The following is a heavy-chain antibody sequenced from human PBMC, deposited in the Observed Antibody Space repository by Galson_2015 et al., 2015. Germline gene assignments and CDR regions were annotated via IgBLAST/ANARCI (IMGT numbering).Heavy chain of an antibody. V-gene: IGHV6-1*01. J-gene: IGHJ4*02. D-gene: IGHD6-19*01. CDR1: GDSVSSSSAT. CDR3: TRGLAVALDS. Sequence: CAISGDSVSSSSATWNWIRQSPSRGLEWLGRTYYRSKWYNDYALSVKSRITINPGTSKNQFSLQLNSVTPEDTAMYYCTRGLAVALDSWGQGTLVPVSS. CDR2: TYYRSKWYN.